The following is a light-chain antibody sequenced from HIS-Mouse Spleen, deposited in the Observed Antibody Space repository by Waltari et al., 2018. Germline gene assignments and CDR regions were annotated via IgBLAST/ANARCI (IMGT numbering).Light chain of an antibody. CDR1: VSDGGGYNF. J-gene: IGLJ2*01. CDR3: CSYAGSYTVV. V-gene: IGLV2-11*01. CDR2: DVS. Sequence: QSALTQPRSVSGSPGPSVTISCTGTVSDGGGYNFVSWYQQHPGKAPKLIIYDVSKRPSGVPDRFSGSKSGNTASLTISGLQAEDEADYYCCSYAGSYTVVFGGGTKLNVL.